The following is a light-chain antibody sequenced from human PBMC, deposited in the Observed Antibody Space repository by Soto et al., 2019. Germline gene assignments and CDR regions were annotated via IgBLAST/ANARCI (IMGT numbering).Light chain of an antibody. CDR2: KVS. CDR1: QSLVYSDGNTY. Sequence: DVVLTQSPLSLPVTLGQPASISCRSSQSLVYSDGNTYLNWFQQRPGQSPRRLIYKVSNRDSGVXDXXSGIGSGTDFKLKISSVEAADVGVYYCMQGTLHQFTFGPGTKVDIK. CDR3: MQGTLHQFT. V-gene: IGKV2-30*01. J-gene: IGKJ3*01.